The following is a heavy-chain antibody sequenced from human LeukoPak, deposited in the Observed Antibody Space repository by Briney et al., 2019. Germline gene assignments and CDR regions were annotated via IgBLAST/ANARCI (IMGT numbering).Heavy chain of an antibody. CDR3: AREPPQSSSGWYNWFDP. J-gene: IGHJ5*02. D-gene: IGHD6-19*01. Sequence: SVKVSCKASGGTFSSDVISWVRHAPGEGRERVGGIIPIFGTANYAQKFQGRVTITSDESTSTAYMELSSLRSEDTAVYYCAREPPQSSSGWYNWFDPWGQGTLVTVSS. V-gene: IGHV1-69*13. CDR1: GGTFSSDV. CDR2: IIPIFGTA.